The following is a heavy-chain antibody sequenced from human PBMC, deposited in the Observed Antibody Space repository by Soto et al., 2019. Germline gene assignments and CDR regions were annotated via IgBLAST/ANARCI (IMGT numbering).Heavy chain of an antibody. CDR2: IYNTGTT. V-gene: IGHV4-4*08. D-gene: IGHD1-26*01. J-gene: IGHJ5*02. Sequence: SETLSLTCTVSGASISSYYWSWIRQPPGKGLEWIAYIYNTGTTKYNPSLKSRVTISEDTSKNQFTLKLTSVTAADTAVYYCANLPTWGATTFAPWGQGTLVTVSS. CDR1: GASISSYY. CDR3: ANLPTWGATTFAP.